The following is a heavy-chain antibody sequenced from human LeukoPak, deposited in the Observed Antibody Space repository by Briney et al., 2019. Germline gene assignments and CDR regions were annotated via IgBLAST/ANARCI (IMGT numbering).Heavy chain of an antibody. CDR1: GFTLSSYS. CDR3: ARDRSAVTTDYFDY. Sequence: GGSLRLSCAASGFTLSSYSMNWVRQAPGKGLEWVSSISSSSSYIYYADSVKGRFTISRDNAKNSLYLQMNSLRAEDTAVYYCARDRSAVTTDYFDYWGQGTLVTVSS. CDR2: ISSSSSYI. V-gene: IGHV3-21*01. D-gene: IGHD4-17*01. J-gene: IGHJ4*02.